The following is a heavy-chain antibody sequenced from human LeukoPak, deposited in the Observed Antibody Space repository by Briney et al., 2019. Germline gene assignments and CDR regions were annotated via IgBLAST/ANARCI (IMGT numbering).Heavy chain of an antibody. CDR3: ARVGHYYDSSGYYGP. CDR1: GGTFSSYA. J-gene: IGHJ4*02. D-gene: IGHD3-22*01. CDR2: IIPIFGTA. V-gene: IGHV1-69*05. Sequence: GASVKVSCKASGGTFSSYAISWVRQAPGQGLEWMGRIIPIFGTANYAQKFQGRVTITTDESTSTAYMELSSLRSEDTAVYYCARVGHYYDSSGYYGPWGQGILVTVSS.